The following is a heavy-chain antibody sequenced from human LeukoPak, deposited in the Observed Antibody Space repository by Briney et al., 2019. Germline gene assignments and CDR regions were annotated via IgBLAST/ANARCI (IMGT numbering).Heavy chain of an antibody. CDR1: GGSISSYY. J-gene: IGHJ5*02. CDR3: ARDTGKVVSAAIFDP. D-gene: IGHD2-2*01. V-gene: IGHV4-59*01. Sequence: SETLSLTCTVSGGSISSYYWSWIRQPPGKGLEWIGYIYYSGSTNYNPSLKSRVTISVDTSKNRFSLKLSSVTAADTAVYYCARDTGKVVSAAIFDPWGQGTLVTVSS. CDR2: IYYSGST.